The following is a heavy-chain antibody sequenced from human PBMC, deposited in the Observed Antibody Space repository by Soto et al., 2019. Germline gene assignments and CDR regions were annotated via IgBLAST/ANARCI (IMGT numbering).Heavy chain of an antibody. CDR2: IYYSGST. D-gene: IGHD3-3*02. V-gene: IGHV4-59*01. Sequence: QVQLQESGPGLVKSSETLSLTCTVSGGSISSYYWSWIRQPPGKGLEWIGYIYYSGSTNYNPSLKSRVTISVDTSKNQFSLKLSSVTAADTAVYYCARAGNMAILDYWGQGTLVTVSS. J-gene: IGHJ4*02. CDR3: ARAGNMAILDY. CDR1: GGSISSYY.